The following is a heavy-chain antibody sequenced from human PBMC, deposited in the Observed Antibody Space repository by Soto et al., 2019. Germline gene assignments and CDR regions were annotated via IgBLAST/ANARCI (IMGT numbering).Heavy chain of an antibody. Sequence: ETLSLTCAVYGGSFSGYYWSWIRQPPGKGLEWIGEINHSGSTNYNPSLKSRVTISVDTSKNQFSLKLSSVTAADTAVYYCARGLGSGWYYSTHDAFDIWGQGTMVTVSS. CDR1: GGSFSGYY. CDR2: INHSGST. V-gene: IGHV4-34*01. D-gene: IGHD6-19*01. CDR3: ARGLGSGWYYSTHDAFDI. J-gene: IGHJ3*02.